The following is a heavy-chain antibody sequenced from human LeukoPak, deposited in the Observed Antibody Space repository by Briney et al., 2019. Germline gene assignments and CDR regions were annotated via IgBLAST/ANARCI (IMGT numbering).Heavy chain of an antibody. CDR2: INPSRGST. D-gene: IGHD3-22*01. Sequence: GASVKVSCKASGYTFTGYYMHWVRQAPGQGLEWMGIINPSRGSTSYTQKFQGRVTMTRDMSTSTVYMELSSLKSEDTAVYYCAREATMIVVARTPFDYWGQGTLVTVSS. V-gene: IGHV1-46*01. CDR1: GYTFTGYY. CDR3: AREATMIVVARTPFDY. J-gene: IGHJ4*02.